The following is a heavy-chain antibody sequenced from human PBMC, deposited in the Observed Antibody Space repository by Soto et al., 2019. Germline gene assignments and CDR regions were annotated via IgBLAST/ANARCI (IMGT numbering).Heavy chain of an antibody. V-gene: IGHV1-2*02. Sequence: QMHLVQSGAEVKKPGASVKVSCKASVYTFTDYYIHWVRQAPAQGLEWMGWINPHSGDTNDAQKIQGRVTMTKDTSIRTAYMDLSRLSSDDTAVYYCATGDSNDYLAISDIWGHGTLDTVSS. CDR3: ATGDSNDYLAISDI. J-gene: IGHJ4*01. CDR1: VYTFTDYY. D-gene: IGHD1-1*01. CDR2: INPHSGDT.